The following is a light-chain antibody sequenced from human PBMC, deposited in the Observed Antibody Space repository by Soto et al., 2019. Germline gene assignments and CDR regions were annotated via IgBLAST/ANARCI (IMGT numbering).Light chain of an antibody. Sequence: QSALTQPASVSGSPGQSITISCTGTSSDVGGYNYDSWYQQHPGKAPKLMIYDVSNRPSGVSNRFSGSKSGNTASLTISGLQAEDEADYYCISYTRSSTLDVVFGGGTKLTVL. V-gene: IGLV2-14*01. CDR2: DVS. J-gene: IGLJ2*01. CDR1: SSDVGGYNY. CDR3: ISYTRSSTLDVV.